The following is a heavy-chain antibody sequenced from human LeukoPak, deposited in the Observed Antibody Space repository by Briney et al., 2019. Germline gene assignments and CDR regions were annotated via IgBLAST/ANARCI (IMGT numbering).Heavy chain of an antibody. Sequence: GGSLRLSCAASGFTFSSYGMHWVRQAPGKGLEWVAVIWYDGSNKYCADSVKGRFTISRDNSKNTLYLQMNSLRAEDTAVYYCARASARLYYYDSSGYWGYFDYWGQGTLVTVSS. CDR1: GFTFSSYG. CDR3: ARASARLYYYDSSGYWGYFDY. D-gene: IGHD3-22*01. V-gene: IGHV3-33*01. CDR2: IWYDGSNK. J-gene: IGHJ4*02.